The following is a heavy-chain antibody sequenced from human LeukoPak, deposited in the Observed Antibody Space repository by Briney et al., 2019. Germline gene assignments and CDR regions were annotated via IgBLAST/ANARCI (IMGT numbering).Heavy chain of an antibody. CDR3: AREKATRWPLLLDYGMDV. Sequence: SVKVSCKASGGTFSSYAISWVRQAPGQGLEWMGRIIPILGIANYAQKFQGRVTITADKSTSTAYMELSSLRSEDTAVYYCAREKATRWPLLLDYGMDVWGQGTTVTVSS. D-gene: IGHD4-23*01. CDR1: GGTFSSYA. V-gene: IGHV1-69*04. CDR2: IIPILGIA. J-gene: IGHJ6*02.